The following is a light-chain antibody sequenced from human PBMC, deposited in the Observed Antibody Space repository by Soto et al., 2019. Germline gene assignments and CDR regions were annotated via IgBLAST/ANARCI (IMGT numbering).Light chain of an antibody. V-gene: IGLV1-36*01. J-gene: IGLJ2*01. CDR2: YDD. CDR1: NSNIGNNA. CDR3: AAWDDSLNGPV. Sequence: QSVLTQPPSVSGAPRQRVTISCSGSNSNIGNNAVNWYQQLPGKAPKLLIYYDDLLPSGVSDRFSGSKSGTSASLAISGLHSEDEAGYYCAAWDDSLNGPVFGGGTKLTVL.